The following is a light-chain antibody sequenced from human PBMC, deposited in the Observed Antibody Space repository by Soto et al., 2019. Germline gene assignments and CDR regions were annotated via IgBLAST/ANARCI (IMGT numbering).Light chain of an antibody. CDR1: SSNIGAGYA. CDR3: QSYESASEV. J-gene: IGLJ2*01. CDR2: ANR. Sequence: QSVLTQPPSVSGAPGQTVTISCSGSSSNIGAGYAVQWYQQYPGTAPKLLIYANRNRPSGVPERFSGSKSGTSASLAISGLQVEDEADYYCQSYESASEVFGGWTKLTVL. V-gene: IGLV1-40*01.